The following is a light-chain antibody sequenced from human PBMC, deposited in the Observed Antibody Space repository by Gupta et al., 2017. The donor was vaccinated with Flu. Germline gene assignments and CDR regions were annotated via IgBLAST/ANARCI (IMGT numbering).Light chain of an antibody. Sequence: DIVMTQSPLSLPVTPGEPVSISCRSSQSLLHSNGYNYLDWYLQKPGQSPQLLIYLGSNRASGVTDRFSGSGSGTDFTLKISRVEAEDVGVYYCMQDLQTWTFGQGTKVEIK. J-gene: IGKJ1*01. V-gene: IGKV2-28*01. CDR2: LGS. CDR3: MQDLQTWT. CDR1: QSLLHSNGYNY.